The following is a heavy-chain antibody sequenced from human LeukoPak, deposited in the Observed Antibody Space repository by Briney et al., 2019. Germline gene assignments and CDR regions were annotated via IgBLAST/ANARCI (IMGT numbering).Heavy chain of an antibody. D-gene: IGHD1-26*01. Sequence: SETLSLTCAVSGGSISSGGYSWSWIRQPPGKGLEWIGYIYHSGSTYYNPSLKSRVTISVDRSKSQFSLKLSSVTAADTAVYYCARDSGIVGALDYWGQGTLVTVSS. CDR2: IYHSGST. CDR1: GGSISSGGYS. CDR3: ARDSGIVGALDY. J-gene: IGHJ4*02. V-gene: IGHV4-30-2*01.